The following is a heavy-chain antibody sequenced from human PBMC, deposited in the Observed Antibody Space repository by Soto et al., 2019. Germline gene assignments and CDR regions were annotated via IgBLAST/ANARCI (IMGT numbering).Heavy chain of an antibody. CDR1: GCTFSDYY. D-gene: IGHD3-9*01. Sequence: PGGSLRLPCAASGCTFSDYYMSWIRQAPGKGLEWVSYISSSSSYTNYADSVKGRFTISRGNAKNSLYLQMNSLRAEDTAVYYCARARYFDWLLFPHAFDVWGQGTMVTVSS. J-gene: IGHJ3*01. V-gene: IGHV3-11*06. CDR3: ARARYFDWLLFPHAFDV. CDR2: ISSSSSYT.